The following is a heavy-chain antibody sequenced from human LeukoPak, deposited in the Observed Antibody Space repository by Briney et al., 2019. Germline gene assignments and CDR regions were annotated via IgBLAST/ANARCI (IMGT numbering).Heavy chain of an antibody. Sequence: PSETLSLTCSVSAGSISTYYWSWIRQPAGKGLEWIGCIYTSGSTNYNPSLKSRVTMSVDTSKNQFSLKLSSVTAADTAVYYCAREGYYYDSSGYYYIDYWGQGTLVTVSS. V-gene: IGHV4-4*07. CDR2: IYTSGST. CDR3: AREGYYYDSSGYYYIDY. D-gene: IGHD3-22*01. CDR1: AGSISTYY. J-gene: IGHJ4*02.